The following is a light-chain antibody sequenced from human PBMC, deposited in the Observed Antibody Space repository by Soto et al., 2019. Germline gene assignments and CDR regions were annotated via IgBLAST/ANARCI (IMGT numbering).Light chain of an antibody. V-gene: IGLV2-14*01. J-gene: IGLJ2*01. Sequence: QSALTQPASVSGSPGQSVTISCTGTSSDVGGYNYVSWYQQYPGKAPKLMIYDVSKRPSGVSNRFSGSKSGNTASLTISGFRAEDEADYYCCSYTSSSSSVVFGGGTKLTVL. CDR2: DVS. CDR3: CSYTSSSSSVV. CDR1: SSDVGGYNY.